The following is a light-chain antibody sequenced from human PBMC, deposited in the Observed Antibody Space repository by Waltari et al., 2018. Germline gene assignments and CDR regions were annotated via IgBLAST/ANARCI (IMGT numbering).Light chain of an antibody. CDR2: GTT. CDR3: HSYDSLLSGSV. Sequence: TISCTGSSSNIGAGYDVHWYQQFPGTAPKVLIFGTTNRPSGVPDRFSASKSGTSASLAITGLQADDEADYYCHSYDSLLSGSVFGGETKLTVL. CDR1: SSNIGAGYD. V-gene: IGLV1-40*01. J-gene: IGLJ2*01.